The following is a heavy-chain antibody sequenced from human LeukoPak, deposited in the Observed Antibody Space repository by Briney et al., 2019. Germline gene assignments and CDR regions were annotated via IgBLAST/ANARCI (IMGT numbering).Heavy chain of an antibody. Sequence: ASVQVSCKVSGYTLTELSMHWVRQAPGKGLEWMGGFDPEDGETIYAQKFQGRVTMTEDTSTDTAYMELSSLRSEDTAVYYCATDRSWSGYFRFDPWGQGTLVTVSS. J-gene: IGHJ5*02. CDR1: GYTLTELS. CDR2: FDPEDGET. V-gene: IGHV1-24*01. CDR3: ATDRSWSGYFRFDP. D-gene: IGHD3-3*01.